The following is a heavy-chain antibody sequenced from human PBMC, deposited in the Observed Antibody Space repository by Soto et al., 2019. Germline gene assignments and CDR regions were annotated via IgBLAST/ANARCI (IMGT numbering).Heavy chain of an antibody. CDR1: GYTFTSYG. Sequence: ASVKVSFKASGYTFTSYGINWVRQAPGQGLEWLGWISAYDGYTNYAQMLQGRVSMTTDTSTSTAYMELRSLRSDDTAVYYCARDFYESSGYSNLFDPWGQGTLVTVSS. V-gene: IGHV1-18*01. CDR3: ARDFYESSGYSNLFDP. CDR2: ISAYDGYT. J-gene: IGHJ5*02. D-gene: IGHD3-22*01.